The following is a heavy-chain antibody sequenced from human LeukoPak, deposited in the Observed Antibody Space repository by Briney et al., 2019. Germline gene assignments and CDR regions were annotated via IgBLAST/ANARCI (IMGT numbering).Heavy chain of an antibody. CDR1: GFPFSDYV. Sequence: PGGSLRLSCAASGFPFSDYVMHWVRQAPGKGLEWVAVIRYDGNNKYYADSVKGRFTISRDNSKNMLYLQMNSMRADDTAVYYCARRTALEQYFDYWGQGTLVTVSS. D-gene: IGHD1/OR15-1a*01. J-gene: IGHJ4*02. CDR2: IRYDGNNK. V-gene: IGHV3-33*01. CDR3: ARRTALEQYFDY.